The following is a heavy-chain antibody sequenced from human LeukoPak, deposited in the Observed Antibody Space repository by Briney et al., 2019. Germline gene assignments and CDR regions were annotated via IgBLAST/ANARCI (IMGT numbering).Heavy chain of an antibody. J-gene: IGHJ4*02. CDR3: ARIGYSSSSFDY. CDR1: GFTFSNYW. CDR2: IKQDGSQK. Sequence: HPGGSLRLSCAASGFTFSNYWMSGVRQAPGKGLEWVANIKQDGSQKYYVDSVKGRFTISRDNAKNSQYPQMNSLRAEDTAMYYCARIGYSSSSFDYWGQGTLVTVSS. V-gene: IGHV3-7*01. D-gene: IGHD6-6*01.